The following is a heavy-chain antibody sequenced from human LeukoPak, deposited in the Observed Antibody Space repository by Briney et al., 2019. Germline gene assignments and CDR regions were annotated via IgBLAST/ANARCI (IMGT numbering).Heavy chain of an antibody. CDR2: MSHDESNK. CDR1: GFSFSYYG. J-gene: IGHJ4*02. CDR3: AAAMGSMVPTY. Sequence: GGSLRLSCAASGFSFSYYGMHWVRQAPGKGLEWVGLMSHDESNKNYGDSVKGRFTMSRDNSKNTLYLEMNSLRVDDTAVYYCAAAMGSMVPTYWGQGTLVTVSS. V-gene: IGHV3-30*04. D-gene: IGHD3-10*01.